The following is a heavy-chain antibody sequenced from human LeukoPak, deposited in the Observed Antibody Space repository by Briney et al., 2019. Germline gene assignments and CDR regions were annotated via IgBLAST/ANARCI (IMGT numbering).Heavy chain of an antibody. CDR3: AQTSLGNADNDY. D-gene: IGHD7-27*01. V-gene: IGHV3-7*03. J-gene: IGHJ4*02. CDR1: GLTFSWIW. CDR2: IKQDGSEK. Sequence: PGRSLRLSCTASGLTFSWIWTNCVRQAPGKGLEWVATIKQDGSEKYYVDSVKGRSTTSRDNAKNTLYLQMNSLRAEDTAVYYCAQTSLGNADNDYWGQGTLIIVSS.